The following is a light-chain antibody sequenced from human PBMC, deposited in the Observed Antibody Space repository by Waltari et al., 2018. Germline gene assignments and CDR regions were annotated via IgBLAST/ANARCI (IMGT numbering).Light chain of an antibody. Sequence: DIQMTQSPSSLSASAGDTVTITCRASQDIRNYVAWYQQKPGKAPKPLIYFASNLETGVPSRFSVSGSGTRFTLTISSLQPEDFATYYCQQHTTYPVTFGQGTTLEIK. CDR1: QDIRNY. J-gene: IGKJ2*01. CDR2: FAS. CDR3: QQHTTYPVT. V-gene: IGKV1-17*01.